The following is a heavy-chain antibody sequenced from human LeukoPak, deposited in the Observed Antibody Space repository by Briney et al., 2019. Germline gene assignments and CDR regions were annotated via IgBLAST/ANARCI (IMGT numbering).Heavy chain of an antibody. CDR3: ARGEFYYDL. D-gene: IGHD3-16*01. CDR2: ISTFNGYT. J-gene: IGHJ4*02. V-gene: IGHV1-18*04. CDR1: GYIFTSNS. Sequence: ASVRVSCKPSGYIFTSNSITWVRQAPGQQLEWMGWISTFNGYTKYARNLQGRITMTRDTSTRTVYLEMRNLRSDDTAVYFCARGEFYYDLWGQGTLVTVSS.